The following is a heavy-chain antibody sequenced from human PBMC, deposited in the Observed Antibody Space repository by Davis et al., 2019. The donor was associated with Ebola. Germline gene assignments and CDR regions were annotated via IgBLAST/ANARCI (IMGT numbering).Heavy chain of an antibody. Sequence: GESLKISCAASGFTFSSYAMSWVRQAPGKGLEWVSAISGSGGSTYYADSVKGRFTISRDNSKNTLYLQMNSLRAEDTAVYYCARDRVGRGFDYWGQGTLVTVSS. D-gene: IGHD1-26*01. CDR2: ISGSGGST. CDR1: GFTFSSYA. J-gene: IGHJ4*02. V-gene: IGHV3-23*01. CDR3: ARDRVGRGFDY.